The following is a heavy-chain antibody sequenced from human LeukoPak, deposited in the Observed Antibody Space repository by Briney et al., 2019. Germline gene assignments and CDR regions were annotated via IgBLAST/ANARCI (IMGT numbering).Heavy chain of an antibody. J-gene: IGHJ6*02. Sequence: GGSLRLSCAASGFTFSSYAMSWVRQAPGKGLEWVSAISGSGGSTYYADSVKGRFTISRDNSKNTLYLQMNSLRAEDTAVYYCAKVVGATWDYYYGMDVWGQGTTVTVSS. CDR2: ISGSGGST. V-gene: IGHV3-23*01. CDR3: AKVVGATWDYYYGMDV. D-gene: IGHD1-26*01. CDR1: GFTFSSYA.